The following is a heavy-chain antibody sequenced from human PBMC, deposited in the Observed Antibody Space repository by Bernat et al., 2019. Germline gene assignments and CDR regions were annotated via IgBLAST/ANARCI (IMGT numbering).Heavy chain of an antibody. J-gene: IGHJ5*02. Sequence: EVQLVETGGGLIQPGGSLRLSCAASGFTVSSNYMSWVSQAPGKGLEWVSVIYSGGSTYYADSVKGRFTISRDNSKNTLYLQMNSLRAEDTAVYYCARDSDSSSWYGGGFDPWGQGTLVTVSS. CDR2: IYSGGST. CDR1: GFTVSSNY. V-gene: IGHV3-53*05. CDR3: ARDSDSSSWYGGGFDP. D-gene: IGHD6-13*01.